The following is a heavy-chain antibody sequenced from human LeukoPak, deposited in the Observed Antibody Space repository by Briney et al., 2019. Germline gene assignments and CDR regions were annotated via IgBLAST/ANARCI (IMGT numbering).Heavy chain of an antibody. CDR2: IYSGGST. J-gene: IGHJ6*02. Sequence: GGSLRLSCEASGFSFSSYAMSWVRQAPGKGLEWVSVIYSGGSTYYADSVKGRFTISRDNSKNTLYLQMNSLRAEDTAVYYCGAPSDPRYYYYGMDVWGQGTTVTVSS. CDR3: GAPSDPRYYYYGMDV. CDR1: GFSFSSYA. V-gene: IGHV3-53*01.